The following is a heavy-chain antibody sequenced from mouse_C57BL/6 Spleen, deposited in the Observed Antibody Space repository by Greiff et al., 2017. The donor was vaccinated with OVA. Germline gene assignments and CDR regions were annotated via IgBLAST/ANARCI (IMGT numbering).Heavy chain of an antibody. Sequence: EVQRVESGGDLVKPGGSLKLSCAASGFTFSSYGMSWVRQTPDKRLEWVATISSGGSYTYYPDSVKGRFTISRDNAKNTLYLQMSSLKSEDTAMYYCARRWETGTGYFDVWGTGTTVTVSS. J-gene: IGHJ1*03. CDR3: ARRWETGTGYFDV. CDR1: GFTFSSYG. CDR2: ISSGGSYT. D-gene: IGHD4-1*01. V-gene: IGHV5-6*01.